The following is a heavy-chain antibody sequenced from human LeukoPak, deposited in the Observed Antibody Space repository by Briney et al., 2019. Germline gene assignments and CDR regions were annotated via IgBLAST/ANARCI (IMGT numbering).Heavy chain of an antibody. CDR1: GGSISSGDYY. D-gene: IGHD3-3*01. CDR2: IYYSGST. J-gene: IGHJ4*02. CDR3: ARTRYYDFWSGYSDY. V-gene: IGHV4-30-4*08. Sequence: SETLSLTCTVSGGSISSGDYYWSWIRQPPGKGLEWIGYIYYSGSTYYNPSLKSRVNISVDTSKNQFSLKLSSVTAADTAVYYCARTRYYDFWSGYSDYWGQGTLVTVSS.